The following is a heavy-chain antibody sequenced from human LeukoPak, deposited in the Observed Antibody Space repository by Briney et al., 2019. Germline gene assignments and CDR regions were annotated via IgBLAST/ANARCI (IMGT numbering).Heavy chain of an antibody. CDR2: FNPDSGGT. D-gene: IGHD2-15*01. CDR3: ARDADCSGENCFEYFPH. V-gene: IGHV1-2*02. Sequence: ASVKVSCKASAYTFSGYHIHWVRQAPGQGLEWMGWFNPDSGGTNYAQKFQGRVTMTRDTSISTAYMEMSSLTSDDDALYYCARDADCSGENCFEYFPHWGKGTLVTVSS. CDR1: AYTFSGYH. J-gene: IGHJ1*01.